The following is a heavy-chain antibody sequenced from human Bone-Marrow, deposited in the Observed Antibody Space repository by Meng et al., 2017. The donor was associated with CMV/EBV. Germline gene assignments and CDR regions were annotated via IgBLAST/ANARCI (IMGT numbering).Heavy chain of an antibody. Sequence: SGGNVRRYGSSGVRQGPGQGVEWMGGIIPIFGTAKYAQKFQGRVTITTEESTSTAYMELSRLRSEDTAVYYCERGSLDSWYDGMDVWGQGTTVTVSS. CDR1: GGNVRRYG. CDR2: IIPIFGTA. V-gene: IGHV1-69*05. D-gene: IGHD3-16*02. J-gene: IGHJ6*02. CDR3: ERGSLDSWYDGMDV.